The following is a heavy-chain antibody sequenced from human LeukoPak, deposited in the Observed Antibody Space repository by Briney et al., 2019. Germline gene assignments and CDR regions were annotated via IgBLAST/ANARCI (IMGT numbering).Heavy chain of an antibody. CDR3: ATSGGFVLPNAITGNWYMDV. D-gene: IGHD2-2*01. CDR1: GFTFSDYS. Sequence: GGSLRLSCGASGFTFSDYSMNWVRQAPGKGLAWVASITSAGGYTYYADSVKGRFTISRDNAQNSLFLQMNSLRVEDTAVYFCATSGGFVLPNAITGNWYMDVWGRGTSVTVSS. CDR2: ITSAGGYT. J-gene: IGHJ6*03. V-gene: IGHV3-21*01.